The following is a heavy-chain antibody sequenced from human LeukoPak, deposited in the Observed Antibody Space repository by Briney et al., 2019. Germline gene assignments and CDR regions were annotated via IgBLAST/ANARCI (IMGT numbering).Heavy chain of an antibody. CDR1: GFTFCSYA. V-gene: IGHV3-23*01. CDR3: ARGRVGALLHALDI. D-gene: IGHD1-26*01. J-gene: IGHJ3*02. CDR2: IRTSSSAT. Sequence: GGSLILSCAGSGFTFCSYAINWVRQAPGKGLEWVSAIRTSSSATYYADSVKGRFATSRDDSRSTVFLQMNSLRAEDTAVYYCARGRVGALLHALDIWGQGTLVAVSS.